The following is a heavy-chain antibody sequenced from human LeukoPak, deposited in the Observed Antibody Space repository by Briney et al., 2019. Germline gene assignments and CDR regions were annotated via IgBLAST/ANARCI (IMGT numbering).Heavy chain of an antibody. CDR3: ARDRLERDYYYGMDV. Sequence: SETLSLTCTVSGGSISSYYWSWIRQPPGKSLEWIGYIYYSGSTNYNPSLKSRVTISVDTSKNQFSLKLSSVTAADTAVYYCARDRLERDYYYGMDVWGQGTTVTVSS. CDR2: IYYSGST. J-gene: IGHJ6*02. CDR1: GGSISSYY. D-gene: IGHD1-1*01. V-gene: IGHV4-59*01.